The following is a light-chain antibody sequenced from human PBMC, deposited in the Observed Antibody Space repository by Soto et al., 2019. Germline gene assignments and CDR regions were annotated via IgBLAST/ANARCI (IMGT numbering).Light chain of an antibody. CDR1: QSVSSSY. Sequence: ELVLTQSPGTLSLSPGERATLSCRASQSVSSSYLAWYPQKPGQAPRLLIYDASNRATGIPARFSGSGSGTDFTLTISSLEPEDFAVYYCQQRSNWPLITFGQGTRLEIK. V-gene: IGKV3D-20*02. J-gene: IGKJ5*01. CDR3: QQRSNWPLIT. CDR2: DAS.